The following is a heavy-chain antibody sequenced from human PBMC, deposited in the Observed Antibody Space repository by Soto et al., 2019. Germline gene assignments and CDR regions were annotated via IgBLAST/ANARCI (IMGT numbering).Heavy chain of an antibody. CDR2: IIPILGIA. J-gene: IGHJ6*02. D-gene: IGHD3-10*01. CDR1: GGTFSSYS. Sequence: QVQLVQSGAEVKKPGSSVKVSCKASGGTFSSYSISWVRQAPGQGLEWMGRIIPILGIANYAQKFQGRVTITADKSTSTAYMELSSLRSEDTAVYYCARERSRWFGGRREHGMDVWGQGTTVTVSS. V-gene: IGHV1-69*08. CDR3: ARERSRWFGGRREHGMDV.